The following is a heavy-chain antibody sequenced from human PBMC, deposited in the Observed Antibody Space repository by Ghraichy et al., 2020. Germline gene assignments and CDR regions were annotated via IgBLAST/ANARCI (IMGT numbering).Heavy chain of an antibody. CDR2: IQPDGNEK. J-gene: IGHJ4*02. D-gene: IGHD2-21*02. CDR1: GLAFRNYW. CDR3: AGGGRDTIDF. V-gene: IGHV3-7*03. Sequence: GESLNISCAASGLAFRNYWMSWVRQAPGKGLECVANIQPDGNEKYYAGSVKGRFTISRDNAKSSLSLQMSSLRPDDTAVFYCAGGGRDTIDFWGQGTLVTVSS.